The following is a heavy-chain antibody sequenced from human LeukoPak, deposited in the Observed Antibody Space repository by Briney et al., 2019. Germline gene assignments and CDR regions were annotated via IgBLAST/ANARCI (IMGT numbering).Heavy chain of an antibody. CDR3: ARDGSGLLWFGETVGYFDY. CDR1: GYTFTGYY. D-gene: IGHD3-10*01. Sequence: ASVKVSCKAFGYTFTGYYMHCVRQAPGQGLEWMGWINPNSGGTNYAQKFQGRVTVTRDTSISTAYMELRRLRSDDTAVYYCARDGSGLLWFGETVGYFDYWGQGTLVTVSS. CDR2: INPNSGGT. V-gene: IGHV1-2*02. J-gene: IGHJ4*02.